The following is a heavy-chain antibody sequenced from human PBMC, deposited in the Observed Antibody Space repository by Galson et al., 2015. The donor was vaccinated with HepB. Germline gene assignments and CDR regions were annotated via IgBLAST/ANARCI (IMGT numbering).Heavy chain of an antibody. J-gene: IGHJ4*02. CDR1: GFTFSSYA. Sequence: SLRLSCAASGFTFSSYAMHWARQAPGKGLEWVAVISYDGSNKYYADSVKGRFTISRDNSKNTLYLQMNSLRAEDTAVYYCARDAGKQQLEYYFDYWGQGTLVTVSS. CDR3: ARDAGKQQLEYYFDY. CDR2: ISYDGSNK. D-gene: IGHD6-13*01. V-gene: IGHV3-30*04.